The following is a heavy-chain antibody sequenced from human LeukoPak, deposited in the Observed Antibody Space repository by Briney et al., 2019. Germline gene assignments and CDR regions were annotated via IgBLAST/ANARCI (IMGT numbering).Heavy chain of an antibody. Sequence: PSETLSLTCAVYGGSFSGYYWSWIRQPPGKGLEWIGEINHSGSTNYNPSLKSRVTISVDTSKNQFSLKLSSVTAADTAVYYCARSSALLWFGHLTTPPNWFDPWGQGTLVTVSS. CDR3: ARSSALLWFGHLTTPPNWFDP. CDR2: INHSGST. J-gene: IGHJ5*02. CDR1: GGSFSGYY. D-gene: IGHD3-10*01. V-gene: IGHV4-34*01.